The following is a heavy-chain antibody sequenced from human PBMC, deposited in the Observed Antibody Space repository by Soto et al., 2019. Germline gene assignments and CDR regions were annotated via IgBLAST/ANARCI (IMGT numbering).Heavy chain of an antibody. Sequence: SETLSLTCTVSGGSMSEYFWSWVRQSPGKGLEWIGYIYYLGSTDYNPSLKSRVTISVDTSKRQSSLKLSSVTAADTAIYYCARDGYDGSGSPYPAYWGPGIQVTVSS. J-gene: IGHJ4*02. CDR3: ARDGYDGSGSPYPAY. CDR2: IYYLGST. CDR1: GGSMSEYF. V-gene: IGHV4-59*01. D-gene: IGHD3-10*01.